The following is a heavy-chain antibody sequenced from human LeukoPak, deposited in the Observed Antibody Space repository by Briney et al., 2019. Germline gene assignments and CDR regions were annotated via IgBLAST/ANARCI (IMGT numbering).Heavy chain of an antibody. CDR3: AKSIVVLYGIDV. V-gene: IGHV3-30*02. CDR1: GFTFSSYG. D-gene: IGHD2-15*01. CDR2: IRYDGSNK. J-gene: IGHJ6*02. Sequence: GGSLRLSCAASGFTFSSYGMHWVRQAPGKGLEWVAFIRYDGSNKYYADSVKGRFTISRDNSKNTLYLQMNSLRAEGTAVYYCAKSIVVLYGIDVWGQGTTVTVSS.